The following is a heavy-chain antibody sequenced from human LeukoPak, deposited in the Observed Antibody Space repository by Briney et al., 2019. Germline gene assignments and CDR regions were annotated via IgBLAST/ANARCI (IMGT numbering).Heavy chain of an antibody. CDR1: GGSFSGYY. CDR2: INHSGST. Sequence: SETLSLTCAVYGGSFSGYYWSWIRQTPGKGLEWIGEINHSGSTNYNPSLKSRDTISVDTSKNQFSLKLSSVTAADTAVYYCARDRGLTYYYGSGSYRFDYWGQGTLVTVYS. J-gene: IGHJ4*02. V-gene: IGHV4-34*01. D-gene: IGHD3-10*01. CDR3: ARDRGLTYYYGSGSYRFDY.